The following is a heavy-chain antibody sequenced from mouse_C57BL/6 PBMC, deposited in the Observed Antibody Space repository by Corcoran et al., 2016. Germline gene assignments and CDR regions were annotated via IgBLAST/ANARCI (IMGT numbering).Heavy chain of an antibody. D-gene: IGHD1-1*01. V-gene: IGHV1-26*01. Sequence: EVQLQQSGPELVKPGASVKISCKASGYTFTDYYMNWVKQSHGKSLEWIGDINPNNGGTSYNQKFKGKATLTVDKSSSTAYMELRSLTSEDSAVYYGARANFYDGSSNLAMDYWGQGTSVTVS. CDR1: GYTFTDYY. CDR2: INPNNGGT. J-gene: IGHJ4*01. CDR3: ARANFYDGSSNLAMDY.